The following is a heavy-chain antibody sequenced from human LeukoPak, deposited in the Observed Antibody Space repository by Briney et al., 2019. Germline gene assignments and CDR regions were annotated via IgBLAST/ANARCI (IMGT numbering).Heavy chain of an antibody. Sequence: SETLSLTCTVSGGSISGYYWNWIRQPPGKGLEWIGCIYYSGSTNYNPSLKSRVTISVDTSKNQFSLKLSSVTAADTAVYYCARVRSGYDYYYYYMDVWGKGTTVTVSS. CDR2: IYYSGST. J-gene: IGHJ6*03. CDR1: GGSISGYY. V-gene: IGHV4-59*01. D-gene: IGHD3-3*01. CDR3: ARVRSGYDYYYYYMDV.